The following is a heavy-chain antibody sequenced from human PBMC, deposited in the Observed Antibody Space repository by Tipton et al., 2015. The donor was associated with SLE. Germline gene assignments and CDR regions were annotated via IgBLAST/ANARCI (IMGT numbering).Heavy chain of an antibody. J-gene: IGHJ2*01. CDR2: IFTSGKP. CDR1: GGAISSGGYY. V-gene: IGHV4-61*02. Sequence: LRLSCSVSGGAISSGGYYWGWIRPPAGKGLEWVGRIFTSGKPAYNPSPKSRVTISMDLSNNQFSVNLSSVTASDTAVYYCAKTLAGATPGRYQSYWYFDLWGRGLRVIVSS. D-gene: IGHD1-1*01. CDR3: AKTLAGATPGRYQSYWYFDL.